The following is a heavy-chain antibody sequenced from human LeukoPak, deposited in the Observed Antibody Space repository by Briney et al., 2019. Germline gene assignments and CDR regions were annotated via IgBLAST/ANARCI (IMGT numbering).Heavy chain of an antibody. CDR1: GGTFSSYA. CDR2: IIPIFGTA. CDR3: ARGYYGSGGYYNYYYYYYMDV. V-gene: IGHV1-69*05. J-gene: IGHJ6*03. D-gene: IGHD3-10*01. Sequence: ASVKVSCKASGGTFSSYAISWVRQAPGQGLEWMGGIIPIFGTANYAQKFQGRVTITTDESTSTAYMELSSLRSEDTAVYYCARGYYGSGGYYNYYYYYYMDVWGKGTTVTVSS.